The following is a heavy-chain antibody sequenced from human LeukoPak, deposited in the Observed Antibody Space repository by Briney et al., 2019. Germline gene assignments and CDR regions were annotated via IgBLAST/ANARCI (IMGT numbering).Heavy chain of an antibody. Sequence: PSETLSLTCTVSGGSISSYYWSWIRQPAGKGLEWIGRIYTSGGTNYNPSLKSRVSMSVDTSKNQCTLKLSSVTAADTAVYYCARVGDYALKDWGQGTLVTVSS. J-gene: IGHJ4*02. D-gene: IGHD3-16*01. CDR3: ARVGDYALKD. V-gene: IGHV4-4*07. CDR1: GGSISSYY. CDR2: IYTSGGT.